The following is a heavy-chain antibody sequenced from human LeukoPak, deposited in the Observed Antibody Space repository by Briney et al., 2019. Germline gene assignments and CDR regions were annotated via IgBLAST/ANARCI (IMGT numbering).Heavy chain of an antibody. D-gene: IGHD3-22*01. CDR2: IYPGDSDT. V-gene: IGHV5-51*01. CDR3: ARHGIYYYDSSGPDY. J-gene: IGHJ4*02. CDR1: GYNFTSYW. Sequence: GESLQISCKGSGYNFTSYWIGWVRQMPGKGLEWMGIIYPGDSDTRYSPSFQGQVTISADKSISTAYLQWSSLKASDTAMYYCARHGIYYYDSSGPDYWGQGTLVTVSS.